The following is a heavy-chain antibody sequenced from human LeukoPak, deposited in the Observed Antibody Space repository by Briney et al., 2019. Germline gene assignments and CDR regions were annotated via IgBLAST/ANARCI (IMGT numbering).Heavy chain of an antibody. V-gene: IGHV1-58*01. D-gene: IGHD2-15*01. Sequence: SVKVSCKASGFTFTSSAVQWVRQARGQRLEWIRWIVVGSGNTNYAQKFQERVTITRDMSTSTAYMELSSLRSEDTAVYYCAADYKLVVVPNWYFDLWGRGTLVTVSS. CDR1: GFTFTSSA. J-gene: IGHJ2*01. CDR3: AADYKLVVVPNWYFDL. CDR2: IVVGSGNT.